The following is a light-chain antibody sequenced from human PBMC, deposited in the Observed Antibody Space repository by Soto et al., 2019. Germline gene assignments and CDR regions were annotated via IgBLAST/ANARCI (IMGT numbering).Light chain of an antibody. CDR1: KLGDKY. J-gene: IGLJ2*01. CDR2: QDS. CDR3: QAWDSSTVV. V-gene: IGLV3-1*01. Sequence: SYELTQPPSVSVSPGQTASITCSGDKLGDKYACWYQQKPGQSPVLVIYQDSKRPSGIPERFSGSNSGNTATLTIGGTQAMDEADYYCQAWDSSTVVFGGGTKVTV.